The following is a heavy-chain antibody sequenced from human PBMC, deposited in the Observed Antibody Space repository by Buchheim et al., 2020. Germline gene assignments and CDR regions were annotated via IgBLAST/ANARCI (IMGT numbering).Heavy chain of an antibody. CDR3: ARAGYSSGWYRNDYFDY. V-gene: IGHV3-30*04. CDR2: ISYDGSNK. Sequence: QVQLVESGGGVVQPGRSLRLSCAASGFTFSSYAMHWVRQPPGKGLEWVAVISYDGSNKYYADSVKGRFTISIDNSKNTLSLQMNSLRAEDTAVYYCARAGYSSGWYRNDYFDYWGQGTL. D-gene: IGHD6-19*01. J-gene: IGHJ4*02. CDR1: GFTFSSYA.